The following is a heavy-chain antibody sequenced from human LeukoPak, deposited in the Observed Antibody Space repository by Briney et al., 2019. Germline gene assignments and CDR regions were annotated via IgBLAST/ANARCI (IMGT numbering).Heavy chain of an antibody. V-gene: IGHV3-64*01. CDR3: ARDVPFHDSSGYYLDY. CDR2: ISDNGGST. J-gene: IGHJ4*02. Sequence: GGSLRLSCAASGIRFSNYVMHWVRQAPGKGLEYVAAISDNGGSTYYANSVKGKFTISRDNSKNTLHLQMGSLRAEDMAVYYCARDVPFHDSSGYYLDYWGQGTLVTVSS. D-gene: IGHD3-22*01. CDR1: GIRFSNYV.